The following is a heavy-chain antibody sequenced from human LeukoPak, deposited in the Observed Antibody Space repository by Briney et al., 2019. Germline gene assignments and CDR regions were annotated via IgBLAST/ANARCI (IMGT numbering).Heavy chain of an antibody. CDR1: GFTFSSCA. V-gene: IGHV3-64D*09. CDR2: ISGSGSST. D-gene: IGHD6-13*01. J-gene: IGHJ4*02. Sequence: GGSLRLSCSASGFTFSSCAMHWVRQAPGKGLEYVSAISGSGSSTYYADSVKGRFTISRDNSKNTLFLQMSSLRPEDTAVYYCARISIAAAGDFDYWGQGTLVTVSS. CDR3: ARISIAAAGDFDY.